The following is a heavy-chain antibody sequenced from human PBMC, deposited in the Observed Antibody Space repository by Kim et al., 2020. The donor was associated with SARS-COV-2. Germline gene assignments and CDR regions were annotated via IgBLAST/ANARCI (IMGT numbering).Heavy chain of an antibody. D-gene: IGHD5-18*01. CDR3: ASTPGYSYGDWYFDL. V-gene: IGHV4-39*01. J-gene: IGHJ2*01. CDR1: GGSISSSSYY. Sequence: SETLSLTCTVSGGSISSSSYYWGWIRQPPGKGLEWIGSIYYSGSTYYNPSLKSRVTISVDTSKNQFSLKLSSVTAADTAVYYCASTPGYSYGDWYFDLWGRGTLVTVSS. CDR2: IYYSGST.